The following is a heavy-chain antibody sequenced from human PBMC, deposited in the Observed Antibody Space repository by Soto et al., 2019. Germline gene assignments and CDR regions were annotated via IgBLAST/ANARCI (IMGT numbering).Heavy chain of an antibody. D-gene: IGHD6-6*01. Sequence: PGDALKISCKDSGYSFTSYWTGWVRQMPGKGLEQRGIIYPCDSDTRYSPSFKGQVTISADKSTSTAYLQRSSLKASDTTLYYHARSMLVAPYGMDVWGQGTTVHVSS. CDR1: GYSFTSYW. J-gene: IGHJ6*02. V-gene: IGHV5-51*01. CDR2: IYPCDSDT. CDR3: ARSMLVAPYGMDV.